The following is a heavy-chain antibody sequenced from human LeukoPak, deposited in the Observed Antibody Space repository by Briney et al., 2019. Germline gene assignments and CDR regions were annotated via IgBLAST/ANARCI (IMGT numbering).Heavy chain of an antibody. CDR1: GYTFTSYD. D-gene: IGHD2-2*01. V-gene: IGHV1-8*01. J-gene: IGHJ3*02. CDR2: MNPNSGNT. CDR3: ARVYCSSTSCYLFAFDI. Sequence: ASVKVSCKASGYTFTSYDINWVRQATGQGLEWMGWMNPNSGNTGYAQKFQGRVTMTRNTSISTAYMELSSLRSEDTAVYYCARVYCSSTSCYLFAFDIWGQGTMVTVSS.